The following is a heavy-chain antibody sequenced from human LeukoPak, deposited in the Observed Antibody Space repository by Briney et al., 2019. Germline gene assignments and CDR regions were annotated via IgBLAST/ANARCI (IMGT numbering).Heavy chain of an antibody. V-gene: IGHV4-39*01. D-gene: IGHD3-10*01. CDR3: ARYVVYGSGKYYFDY. CDR2: IYYSGNT. J-gene: IGHJ4*02. CDR1: GGSVSSRSCH. Sequence: PSETLSLTCSVSGGSVSSRSCHWGWIRQPPGKGLEWIGSIYYSGNTYYNPSLKSRVTISVDTSENQFSLKLSSVTAADTAVYYCARYVVYGSGKYYFDYWGQGTLVTVSS.